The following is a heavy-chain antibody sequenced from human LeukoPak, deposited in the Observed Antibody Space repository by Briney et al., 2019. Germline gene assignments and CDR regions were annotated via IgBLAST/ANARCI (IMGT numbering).Heavy chain of an antibody. J-gene: IGHJ4*02. Sequence: GGSLRLSCAASGFTFSSYWMSWVRQAPGKGLEWVANIKQDGSEKYYVDSVKGRFTISRDNAKNSLYLQMNSLRAEDTAVYYCAKDLANDTLVRGVIPYWGQGTLVTVSS. D-gene: IGHD3-10*01. CDR1: GFTFSSYW. V-gene: IGHV3-7*03. CDR3: AKDLANDTLVRGVIPY. CDR2: IKQDGSEK.